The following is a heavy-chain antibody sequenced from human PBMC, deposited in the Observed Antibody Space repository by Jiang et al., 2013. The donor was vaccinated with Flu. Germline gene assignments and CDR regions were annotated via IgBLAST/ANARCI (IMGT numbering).Heavy chain of an antibody. CDR2: IYYSGST. CDR1: GGSISSYY. Sequence: GSGLVKPSETLSLTCTVSGGSISSYYWSWIRQPPGKGLEWIGYIYYSGSTNYNPSLKSRVTISVDTSKNQFSLKLSSVTAADTAVYYCASTWRTDYYYYGMDVWGQRDHGHRLL. V-gene: IGHV4-59*01. CDR3: ASTWRTDYYYYGMDV. D-gene: IGHD1-1*01. J-gene: IGHJ6*01.